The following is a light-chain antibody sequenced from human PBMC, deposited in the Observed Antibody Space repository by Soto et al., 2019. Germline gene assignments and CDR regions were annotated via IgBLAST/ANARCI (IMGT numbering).Light chain of an antibody. V-gene: IGLV3-1*01. Sequence: SYELTQPPSVSVSPGETATITCSGDRLGDKFASWYQQKPGQSPALVIYRNSNRPSGIPERFSGSNSGSTATLTISGTQAMDGADYYCQAWDSNTVIFGGGTKLTVL. CDR1: RLGDKF. CDR2: RNS. J-gene: IGLJ2*01. CDR3: QAWDSNTVI.